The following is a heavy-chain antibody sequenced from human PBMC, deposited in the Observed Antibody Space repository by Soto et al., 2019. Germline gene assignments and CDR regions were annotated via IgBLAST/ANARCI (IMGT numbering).Heavy chain of an antibody. CDR2: ITDSGGGT. J-gene: IGHJ4*02. CDR3: AKGSEGKSVYYRPY. Sequence: EVQLLESGGGLVQPGGSLRLSCAASGFTFNTYGMNWVRQAPGKGLEWVSGITDSGGGTYYADSVKGRFTISRDNSKNTLYLQINSLRAEDAAIYYCAKGSEGKSVYYRPYWGQGTLVTVSS. V-gene: IGHV3-23*01. CDR1: GFTFNTYG. D-gene: IGHD3-3*01.